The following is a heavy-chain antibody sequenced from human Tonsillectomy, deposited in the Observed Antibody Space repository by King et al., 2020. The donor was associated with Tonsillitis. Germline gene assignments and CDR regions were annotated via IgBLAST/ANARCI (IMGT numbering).Heavy chain of an antibody. CDR3: AKAGTTANQLIDL. V-gene: IGHV1-69*04. D-gene: IGHD2-8*01. CDR1: GGNFDSYA. Sequence: QLVQSGAEVRKPGSSVKVSCEASGGNFDSYAINWVRQAPGQRLEWMGRIIPILGITNFAQTFQDRVTITADRSTSTAYMELSSLRTDDTAVYFCAKAGTTANQLIDLWGHGTLVTVSS. J-gene: IGHJ5*02. CDR2: IIPILGIT.